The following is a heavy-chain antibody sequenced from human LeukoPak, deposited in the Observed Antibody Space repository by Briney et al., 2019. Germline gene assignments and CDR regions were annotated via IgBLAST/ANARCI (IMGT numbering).Heavy chain of an antibody. CDR2: MNPNSDGT. CDR1: GYTFTDYY. Sequence: ASVKVSCTASGYTFTDYYMHWVRQAPGQGLEWMGWMNPNSDGTDYPQKLQGRVTMTRDTSINTAYMELSRLRSDDTAVYYCARDLSGTYQIDYWRQGTLVSVSS. J-gene: IGHJ4*02. D-gene: IGHD3-10*01. V-gene: IGHV1-2*02. CDR3: ARDLSGTYQIDY.